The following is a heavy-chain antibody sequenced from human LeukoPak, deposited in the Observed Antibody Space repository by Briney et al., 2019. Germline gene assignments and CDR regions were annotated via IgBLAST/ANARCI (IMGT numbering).Heavy chain of an antibody. V-gene: IGHV3-11*01. CDR3: ASDIVATSGDF. D-gene: IGHD5-12*01. CDR2: ITSSGDDI. Sequence: GGSLRLSCAASGFTFSDYYMSWIRQAPGKGLEWVAYITSSGDDIYYADSVKGRFTISGDNAKNALFLRMSSLRVEDTATYYCASDIVATSGDFWGQGTLVSVSS. CDR1: GFTFSDYY. J-gene: IGHJ4*02.